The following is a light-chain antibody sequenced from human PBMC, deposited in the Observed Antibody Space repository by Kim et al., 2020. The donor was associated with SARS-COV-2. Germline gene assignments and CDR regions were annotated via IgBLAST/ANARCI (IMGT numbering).Light chain of an antibody. Sequence: EIVLTQSPGTLSLSPGDTATLSCRASEAVGNSFLAWYQQRPGQAPRLLIFGASNRATGVPDRFSGSGSGTDFSLTISGLEPEDFATYYCHQYRDSSPYTFGQGTELEI. CDR2: GAS. J-gene: IGKJ2*01. V-gene: IGKV3-20*01. CDR3: HQYRDSSPYT. CDR1: EAVGNSF.